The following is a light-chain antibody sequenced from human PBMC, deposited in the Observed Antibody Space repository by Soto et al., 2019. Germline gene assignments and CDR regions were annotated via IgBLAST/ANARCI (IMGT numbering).Light chain of an antibody. CDR3: QQRTNWPPIT. V-gene: IGKV3D-20*02. CDR2: DAY. CDR1: QTVRNNY. Sequence: EFVLTQSPGTLSLSPGETATLSCRASQTVRNNYLAWYQQKPGQAPRLMIYDAYSRATGIPDRFSGGGSGTDFTLTISSLEPEDFAVYYCQQRTNWPPITFGQGTRLEIK. J-gene: IGKJ5*01.